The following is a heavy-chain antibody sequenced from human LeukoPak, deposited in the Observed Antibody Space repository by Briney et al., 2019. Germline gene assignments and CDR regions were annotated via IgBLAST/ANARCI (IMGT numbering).Heavy chain of an antibody. V-gene: IGHV3-23*01. J-gene: IGHJ4*02. CDR1: GFTFSSYA. CDR3: AKDRPNYYDSSGYYYLHPHFHKTNFDY. CDR2: ISGSGGST. D-gene: IGHD3-22*01. Sequence: GGSLRLSCAASGFTFSSYAMSWVRQAPGKGLEWVSAISGSGGSTYYADSVKGRFTISRDNSKNTLYLQMNSLRAEYTAVYYCAKDRPNYYDSSGYYYLHPHFHKTNFDYWGQGTLVTVSS.